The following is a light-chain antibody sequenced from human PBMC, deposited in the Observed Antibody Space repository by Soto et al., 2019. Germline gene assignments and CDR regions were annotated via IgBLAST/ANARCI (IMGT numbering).Light chain of an antibody. V-gene: IGKV3D-15*01. J-gene: IGKJ3*01. CDR2: GAS. CDR1: QTVSNN. Sequence: EVVMTQSPATLSVSPGERATLSCRASQTVSNNLAWYQQKPGQAPRLLIYGASTRATGVPARFSGSGSGTEFTLTINSLQSEDFAVYCCQQYITWPPPSESVGPGTIVEIK. CDR3: QQYITWPPPSES.